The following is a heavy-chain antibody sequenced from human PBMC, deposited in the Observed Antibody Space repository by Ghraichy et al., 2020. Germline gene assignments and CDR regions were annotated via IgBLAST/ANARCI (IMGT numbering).Heavy chain of an antibody. D-gene: IGHD5-12*01. CDR1: GGTFSSYA. Sequence: SVKVSCKASGGTFSSYAISWVRQAPGQGLEWMGGIIPIFGTANYAQKFQGRVTITADKSTSTAYMELSSLRSEDTAVYYCARDDLKVATYYYYYGMDVWGQGTTVTVSS. J-gene: IGHJ6*02. CDR2: IIPIFGTA. V-gene: IGHV1-69*06. CDR3: ARDDLKVATYYYYYGMDV.